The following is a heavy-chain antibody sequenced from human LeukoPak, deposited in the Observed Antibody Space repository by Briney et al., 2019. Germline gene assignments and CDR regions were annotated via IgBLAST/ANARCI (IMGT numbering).Heavy chain of an antibody. CDR2: IHYSGRT. V-gene: IGHV4-59*07. CDR3: ARGGFLDPFDP. J-gene: IGHJ5*02. Sequence: SDTLSLICTVSGGSISSYYWNWIRQPPRKGLEWIGYIHYSGRTNYSPSLKSRVTISVDTSKNQFSLKLISVTAADTAVYYCARGGFLDPFDPWGQGTLVTVSS. CDR1: GGSISSYY. D-gene: IGHD3-16*01.